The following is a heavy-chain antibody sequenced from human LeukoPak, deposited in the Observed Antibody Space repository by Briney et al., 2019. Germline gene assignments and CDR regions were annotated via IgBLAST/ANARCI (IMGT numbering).Heavy chain of an antibody. Sequence: SQTLSLTCAVSGGSISSGGDSWSWIRQPPGKGLEWIGYIYHSGSTYYNPSRKSRFTIPVDRSKNHFSLKLSSVPAAATAVYYCARVVAPYCSSTSCYVLRAFDIWGQGTMVTVSS. V-gene: IGHV4-30-2*01. CDR3: ARVVAPYCSSTSCYVLRAFDI. CDR2: IYHSGST. J-gene: IGHJ3*02. CDR1: GGSISSGGDS. D-gene: IGHD2-2*01.